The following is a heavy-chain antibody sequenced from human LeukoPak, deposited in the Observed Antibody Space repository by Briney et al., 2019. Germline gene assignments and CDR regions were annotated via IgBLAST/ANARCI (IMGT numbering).Heavy chain of an antibody. CDR1: GGSFSGYY. CDR3: ARQRRILGFDP. CDR2: INHSGST. J-gene: IGHJ5*02. Sequence: SETLSLTCAVYGGSFSGYYWSWIRQPPGKGLEWIGEINHSGSTNYNPSLKSRVTISVDTSKNQFSLKLSSVTAADTAVYYCARQRRILGFDPWGQGTLVTVSS. D-gene: IGHD2-15*01. V-gene: IGHV4-34*01.